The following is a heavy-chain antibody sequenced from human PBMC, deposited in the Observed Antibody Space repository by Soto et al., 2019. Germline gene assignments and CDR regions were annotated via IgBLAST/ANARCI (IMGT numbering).Heavy chain of an antibody. Sequence: GGSLRLSCAASGFTFSGSAMHWVRQASGKGLEWVGRIRSKANSYATAYAASVKGRFTISRDDSKNTAYLQMNSLKTEDTAVYYCTRQFYGDYYYYYYMDVWGKGTTVTVSS. D-gene: IGHD3-16*01. CDR1: GFTFSGSA. CDR2: IRSKANSYAT. V-gene: IGHV3-73*01. J-gene: IGHJ6*03. CDR3: TRQFYGDYYYYYYMDV.